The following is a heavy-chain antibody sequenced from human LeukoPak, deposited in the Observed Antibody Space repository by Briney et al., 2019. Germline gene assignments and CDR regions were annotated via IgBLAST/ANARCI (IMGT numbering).Heavy chain of an antibody. CDR3: ARDFGRWYFDY. V-gene: IGHV3-48*03. CDR2: IRSSGSTI. D-gene: IGHD4-23*01. CDR1: GFAFSSYE. Sequence: PGGSLRLSCAASGFAFSSYEMIWVRQAPGKGLEWVSYIRSSGSTIYYAVSVKGRFTISRDNAKNSLYLQMNSLRAEDTAVYYCARDFGRWYFDYWGQGTLVTVSS. J-gene: IGHJ4*02.